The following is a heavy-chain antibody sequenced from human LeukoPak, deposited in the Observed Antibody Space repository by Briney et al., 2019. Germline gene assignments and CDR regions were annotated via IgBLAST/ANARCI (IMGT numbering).Heavy chain of an antibody. Sequence: SVKVSCKASGYTFTGYYMHWVRQAPGQGLEWMGGIIPIFGTANYAQKFQGRVTITADKSTSTAYMELRSLRSDDTAVYYCARVDSGYVNPFDYWGQGTLVTVSS. V-gene: IGHV1-69*06. CDR2: IIPIFGTA. CDR1: GYTFTGYY. D-gene: IGHD5-12*01. J-gene: IGHJ4*02. CDR3: ARVDSGYVNPFDY.